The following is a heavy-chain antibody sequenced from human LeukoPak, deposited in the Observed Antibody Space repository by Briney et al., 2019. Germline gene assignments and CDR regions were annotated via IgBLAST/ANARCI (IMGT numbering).Heavy chain of an antibody. D-gene: IGHD2-2*01. J-gene: IGHJ4*02. CDR3: AKRSGYCSTISCYHSFDY. V-gene: IGHV3-23*01. CDR2: ITGSGGST. CDR1: GFTFSNYA. Sequence: GGSLRLFCAASGFTFSNYAMSWVRQAPGKGLEWVSGITGSGGSTNYADSVKGRFTISRDSSKNTLYLQMNSLRVEDTAVYYCAKRSGYCSTISCYHSFDYWGQGTLVTVSS.